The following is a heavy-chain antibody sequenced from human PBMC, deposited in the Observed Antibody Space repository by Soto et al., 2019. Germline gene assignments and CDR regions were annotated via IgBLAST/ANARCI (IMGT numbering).Heavy chain of an antibody. D-gene: IGHD5-18*01. V-gene: IGHV3-23*01. CDR3: AGPGYSSQDY. Sequence: LRLSCAASGFTFSSFALSWVRQAPGKGLEWVSAISGSGDGTDYADSVKGRFTISRDNSKNTLYLQMNSLRAGDTAVYYCAGPGYSSQDYWGQGALVTVSS. CDR1: GFTFSSFA. CDR2: ISGSGDGT. J-gene: IGHJ4*02.